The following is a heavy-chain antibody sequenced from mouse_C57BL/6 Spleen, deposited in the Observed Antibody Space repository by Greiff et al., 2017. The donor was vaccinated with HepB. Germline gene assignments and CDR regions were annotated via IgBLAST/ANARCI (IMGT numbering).Heavy chain of an antibody. V-gene: IGHV1-54*01. J-gene: IGHJ4*01. D-gene: IGHD4-1*01. CDR1: GYAFTNYL. CDR2: INPGSGGT. Sequence: QVQLQQSGAELVRPGTSVKVSCKASGYAFTNYLIEWVKQRPGQGLEWIGVINPGSGGTNYNEKFKGKATLTADKSSSTAYMQLSSLTSEDSAVYFWARRNPGYAMDDWGQGTSVTVSS. CDR3: ARRNPGYAMDD.